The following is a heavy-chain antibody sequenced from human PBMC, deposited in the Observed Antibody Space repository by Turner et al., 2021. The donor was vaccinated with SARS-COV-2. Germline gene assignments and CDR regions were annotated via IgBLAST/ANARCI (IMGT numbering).Heavy chain of an antibody. J-gene: IGHJ4*02. Sequence: QVQLVHSGGGLVHPGRSLLLSFSASGFTFSSYCIHWVRQAPGKGLEWAAVISYDGSEKYYADSVKGRFTISRDNSKNTLYLQMSSLRPDDTAVYYCAKDALPAAGKLNSYFDYWGQGTLVTVSS. CDR3: AKDALPAAGKLNSYFDY. V-gene: IGHV3-30*18. CDR1: GFTFSSYC. CDR2: ISYDGSEK. D-gene: IGHD6-13*01.